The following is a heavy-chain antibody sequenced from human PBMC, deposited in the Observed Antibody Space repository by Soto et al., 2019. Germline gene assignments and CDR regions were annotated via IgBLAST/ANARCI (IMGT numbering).Heavy chain of an antibody. CDR3: AREGVGVHYYYYGMDV. J-gene: IGHJ6*02. Sequence: LSLTCAVYGGSFSGYYWSWIRQPPEKGLEWIGEINHSGSTNYNPSLKSRVTISVDTSKNQFSLKLSSVTAADTAVYYCAREGVGVHYYYYGMDVWGQGTTVTVSS. CDR1: GGSFSGYY. D-gene: IGHD1-26*01. V-gene: IGHV4-34*01. CDR2: INHSGST.